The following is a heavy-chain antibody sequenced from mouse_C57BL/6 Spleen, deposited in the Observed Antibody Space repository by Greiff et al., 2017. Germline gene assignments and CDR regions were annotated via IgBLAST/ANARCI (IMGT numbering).Heavy chain of an antibody. Sequence: QVQLQQSGAELVRPGTSVKVSCKASGYAFTNYLIEWVKQRPGQGLEWIGVINPGSGGTNYNEKFKGKATLTAAKSSSTAYMQLSSLTSEDAAVYFCARDPMDDWGQGTSVTGSS. CDR1: GYAFTNYL. V-gene: IGHV1-54*01. CDR3: ARDPMDD. CDR2: INPGSGGT. J-gene: IGHJ4*01.